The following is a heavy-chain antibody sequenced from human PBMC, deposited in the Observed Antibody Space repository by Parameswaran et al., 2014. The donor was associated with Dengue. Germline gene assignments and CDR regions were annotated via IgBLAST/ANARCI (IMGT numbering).Heavy chain of an antibody. CDR2: IWYDGSHE. D-gene: IGHD4-17*01. J-gene: IGHJ4*02. V-gene: IGHV3-33*01. CDR3: VREFPEVSGDYADY. Sequence: WIRQPPGKGLEWVAVIWYDGSHEYYSDSAKGRFTISRDNSKNTLYLQMNSLRAEDTAVYYCVREFPEVSGDYADYWGQGTLVTVSS.